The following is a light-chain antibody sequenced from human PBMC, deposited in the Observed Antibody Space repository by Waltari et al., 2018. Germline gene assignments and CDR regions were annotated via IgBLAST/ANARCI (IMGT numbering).Light chain of an antibody. CDR3: QTWGTGIWV. J-gene: IGLJ3*02. Sequence: LVLTQSPSASASLGASVKLTCTLSSGHSSYAIAWHQQQPEKGPRYFMKLNSDGSHSTGDGIPDRFAGCSSGGERYLTISSGQAEDEADYYCQTWGTGIWVFGGGTKLTVL. CDR1: SGHSSYA. V-gene: IGLV4-69*01. CDR2: LNSDGSH.